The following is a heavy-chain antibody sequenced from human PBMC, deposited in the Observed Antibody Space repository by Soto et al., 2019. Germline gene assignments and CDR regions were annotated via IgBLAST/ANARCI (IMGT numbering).Heavy chain of an antibody. CDR3: ARERLAYYFDTSGEDFDY. Sequence: QVQLVQSGAEVKKPGASVKVSCKASGYTFTSYGISWVRQAPGQGLEWMGWISAHNANTNYAQKFQGRVTMTTDTSTITAHMDLRSLRSDDTAVYYCARERLAYYFDTSGEDFDYWGQGTLVTVSS. CDR1: GYTFTSYG. D-gene: IGHD3-22*01. CDR2: ISAHNANT. V-gene: IGHV1-18*01. J-gene: IGHJ4*02.